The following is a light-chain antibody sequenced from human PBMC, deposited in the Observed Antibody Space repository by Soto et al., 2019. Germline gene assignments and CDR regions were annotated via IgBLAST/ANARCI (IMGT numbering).Light chain of an antibody. J-gene: IGKJ2*01. V-gene: IGKV1-5*01. CDR1: QSIGSW. CDR3: QQYNSYSSYT. CDR2: DAS. Sequence: DIPMTQSPSTLSASVGDRVTITCRASQSIGSWLAWYQQKPGKAPKLLIYDASSLESGVPSRFSGSGSGTEFTLTISSLQPDDFATYYCQQYNSYSSYTFGQGTKLEIK.